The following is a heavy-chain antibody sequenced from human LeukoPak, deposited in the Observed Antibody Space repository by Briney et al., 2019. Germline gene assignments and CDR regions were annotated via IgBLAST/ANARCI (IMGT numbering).Heavy chain of an antibody. J-gene: IGHJ4*02. CDR3: ARKSWFGELLFDY. V-gene: IGHV4-38-2*01. CDR1: GYSISSGYY. Sequence: SETLSLTCAVSGYSISSGYYWGWIRQPPGKGLEWIGSIYHSGSTYYNPSLKSRVTISVDTSKNQLSLKLSSVTAADTAVYYCARKSWFGELLFDYWGQGTLVTVSS. D-gene: IGHD3-10*01. CDR2: IYHSGST.